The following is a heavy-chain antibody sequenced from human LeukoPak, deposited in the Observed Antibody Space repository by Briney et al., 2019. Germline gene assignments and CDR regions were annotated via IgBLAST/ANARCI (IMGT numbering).Heavy chain of an antibody. CDR1: GGSISSYY. D-gene: IGHD3-16*02. CDR2: IYYSGST. J-gene: IGHJ4*02. CDR3: ARLITFGGVIAEPTDTLTPDY. Sequence: SETLSLTCTVSGGSISSYYWSWIRQPPGKGLEWIGYIYYSGSTDYNSSLKSRVTISVDTSKNQFSLKLSSVTAADTAVYYCARLITFGGVIAEPTDTLTPDYWGQGTLVTVSS. V-gene: IGHV4-59*01.